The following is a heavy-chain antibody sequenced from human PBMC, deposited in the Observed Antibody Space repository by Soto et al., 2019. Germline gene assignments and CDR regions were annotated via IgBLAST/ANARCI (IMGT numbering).Heavy chain of an antibody. V-gene: IGHV1-46*01. D-gene: IGHD2-21*01. CDR2: INPTDGSK. CDR3: SRHRAAGDL. CDR1: GYIFINYY. J-gene: IGHJ4*02. Sequence: QVHLVQSGAEVKKPGASVKVSCKASGYIFINYYIHWVRQDPGHGLEWMAIINPTDGSKNYAQKFQGRVTLTKDTSTRTVYMELSSLTSYDAAMYYCSRHRAAGDLWGQGTLVTVSS.